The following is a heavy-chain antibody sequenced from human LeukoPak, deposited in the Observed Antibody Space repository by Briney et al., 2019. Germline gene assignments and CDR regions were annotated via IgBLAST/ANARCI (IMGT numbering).Heavy chain of an antibody. CDR2: ISGSGGST. D-gene: IGHD3-10*01. V-gene: IGHV3-23*01. CDR3: AKTMGYYYGSGSYYNPFDY. CDR1: GFTFSSYA. Sequence: GGSLRLPCAASGFTFSSYAMSWVRQAPGKGLEWVSAISGSGGSTYYADSVKGRFTISRDNSKNTLYLQMNSLRAEDTAVYYCAKTMGYYYGSGSYYNPFDYWGQGTLVTVSS. J-gene: IGHJ4*02.